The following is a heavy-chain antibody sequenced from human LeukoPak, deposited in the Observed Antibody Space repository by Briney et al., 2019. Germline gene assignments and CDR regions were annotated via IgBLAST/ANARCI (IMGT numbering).Heavy chain of an antibody. D-gene: IGHD1-20*01. Sequence: GGSLRLSCAASGLTLSSAWMSWVRQAPGKGLEWVGRIKRKVEGGTTDYAAPVKGRFTISRDDSKNTVYLQMNSLKTEVTAVYYCTEITSADYWGQGTLVTVSS. CDR2: IKRKVEGGTT. V-gene: IGHV3-15*01. CDR3: TEITSADY. CDR1: GLTLSSAW. J-gene: IGHJ4*02.